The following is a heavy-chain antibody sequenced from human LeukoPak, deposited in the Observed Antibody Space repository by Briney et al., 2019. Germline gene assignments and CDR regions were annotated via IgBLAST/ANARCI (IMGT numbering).Heavy chain of an antibody. V-gene: IGHV1-8*01. CDR3: ARNPPRTGDFNS. CDR1: GYTFTSYD. CDR2: MSPNNGDA. J-gene: IGHJ4*02. D-gene: IGHD7-27*01. Sequence: ASVNVSCKTSGYTFTSYDINWVRQATGHGLEWLGWMSPNNGDAGYAQKFKGRVTMTRDTSTNTAYMELSALTSEDTAVYYCARNPPRTGDFNSWGQGALVTVSS.